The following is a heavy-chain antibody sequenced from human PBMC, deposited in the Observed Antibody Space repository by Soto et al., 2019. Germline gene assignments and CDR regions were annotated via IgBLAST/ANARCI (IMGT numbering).Heavy chain of an antibody. CDR1: GFALTTSGVG. D-gene: IGHD3-3*01. J-gene: IGHJ4*02. V-gene: IGHV2-5*02. CDR3: AHRILRTVFGLVTTTAIYFDF. Sequence: QITLNESGPTVVKPAETLTLTCTFSGFALTTSGVGVGWIRQSPGKAPEWLALIYWDDDKRYSASLNSRLTMTKDPSKNQVVLTMSSVDPADTATYYCAHRILRTVFGLVTTTAIYFDFWGQGTPVVVSS. CDR2: IYWDDDK.